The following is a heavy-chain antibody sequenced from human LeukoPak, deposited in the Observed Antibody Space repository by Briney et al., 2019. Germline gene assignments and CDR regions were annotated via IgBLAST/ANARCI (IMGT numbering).Heavy chain of an antibody. V-gene: IGHV3-21*01. CDR2: ISSSSSYI. CDR3: ASGVTTGFDY. CDR1: GFTFSSYS. Sequence: GGSLRLSCAASGFTFSSYSMNWVRQAPGKGLEWVSSISSSSSYIYYADSVKGRFTISRDNAKNSLHLQMNSLRAEDTAVYYCASGVTTGFDYWGQGTLVTVSS. D-gene: IGHD4-17*01. J-gene: IGHJ4*02.